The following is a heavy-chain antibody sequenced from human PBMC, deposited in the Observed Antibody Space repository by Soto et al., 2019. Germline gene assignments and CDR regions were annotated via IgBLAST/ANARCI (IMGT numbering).Heavy chain of an antibody. CDR3: ARVGLGAYDY. V-gene: IGHV1-69*01. Sequence: QVQLVQSGPEVKKPGSSVKVSCKSSGGTFNNYAINWVRQTPGQGLEWMGGIIPILGTPHYAQKFQDRVTISADESTRTSYMELISLRFEDTAVYYCARVGLGAYDYWGQGTLVTVSS. D-gene: IGHD6-19*01. CDR2: IIPILGTP. J-gene: IGHJ4*02. CDR1: GGTFNNYA.